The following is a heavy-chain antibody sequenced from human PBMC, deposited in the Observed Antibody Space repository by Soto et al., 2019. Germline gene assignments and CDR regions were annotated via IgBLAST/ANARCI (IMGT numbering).Heavy chain of an antibody. CDR2: IRGKAYGGTT. CDR3: TRDGSSSWSHSYYYYYMDV. J-gene: IGHJ6*03. V-gene: IGHV3-49*03. CDR1: GFTFVDYA. D-gene: IGHD6-13*01. Sequence: GSLRLSCTASGFTFVDYAMSWFRQAPGKGLEWVGFIRGKAYGGTTEYAASVKGRFTISRDDSKSIAYLQMNSLKTEDTAVYYCTRDGSSSWSHSYYYYYMDVWGKGTTVTVSS.